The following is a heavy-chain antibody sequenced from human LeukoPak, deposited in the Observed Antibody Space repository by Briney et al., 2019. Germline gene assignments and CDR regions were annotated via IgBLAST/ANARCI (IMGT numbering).Heavy chain of an antibody. Sequence: ASVKVSCKASGYTFTSYAMHWVRQAPGQRLEWMAWINAGNGNTKYSQKFQGRVTITRDTSASTAYMELSSLRSEDTAVYYCARDWGYSSGWPFDYWGQGTLVTVSS. V-gene: IGHV1-3*01. J-gene: IGHJ4*02. D-gene: IGHD6-19*01. CDR1: GYTFTSYA. CDR3: ARDWGYSSGWPFDY. CDR2: INAGNGNT.